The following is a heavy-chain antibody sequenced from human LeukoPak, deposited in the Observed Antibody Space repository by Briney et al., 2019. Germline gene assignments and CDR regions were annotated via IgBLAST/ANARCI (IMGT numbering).Heavy chain of an antibody. J-gene: IGHJ5*02. Sequence: PGGSLRLSCAASGFTFSSYSMNWVRQAPGKGLEWVSYISSSSTTIYYADSLKGRFTISRDNGKNSLYLQMNSLRTEDTALYYCAKDLSMVRGAFGPWGQGTLVTVSS. D-gene: IGHD3-10*01. CDR2: ISSSSTTI. V-gene: IGHV3-48*01. CDR1: GFTFSSYS. CDR3: AKDLSMVRGAFGP.